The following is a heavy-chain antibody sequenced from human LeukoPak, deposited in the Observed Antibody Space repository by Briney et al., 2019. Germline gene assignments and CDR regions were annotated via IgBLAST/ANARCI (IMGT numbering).Heavy chain of an antibody. CDR1: GDSIRSNNYY. J-gene: IGHJ4*02. CDR3: QSRFLEWLLDY. Sequence: SETLSPTCTVSGDSIRSNNYYWGWIRQPPGKGLEWIGSIYDTGSTIYNPSLKSRVIISVDTSKNQFSLKLSSVTAADTAVYYCQSRFLEWLLDYWGQGTLVTVSS. CDR2: IYDTGST. V-gene: IGHV4-39*01. D-gene: IGHD3-3*01.